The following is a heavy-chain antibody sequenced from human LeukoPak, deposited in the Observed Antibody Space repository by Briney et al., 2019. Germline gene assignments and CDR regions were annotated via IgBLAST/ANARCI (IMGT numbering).Heavy chain of an antibody. V-gene: IGHV3-23*01. D-gene: IGHD3-22*01. CDR1: GFTFSSYA. CDR2: ISGSGGST. CDR3: AKGGYYDSSGYYPFDY. Sequence: GGSLRLSCAASGFTFSSYAMSWVRQAPGKGLEWVSAISGSGGSTYYADPVKGRFTISRDNSKNTLYLQMNSLRAEDTAVYYCAKGGYYDSSGYYPFDYWGQGTPVTVSS. J-gene: IGHJ4*02.